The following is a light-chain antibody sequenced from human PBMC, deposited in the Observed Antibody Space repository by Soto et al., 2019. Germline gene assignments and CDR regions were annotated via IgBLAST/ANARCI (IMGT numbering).Light chain of an antibody. Sequence: DIQMTQSPSSLSASVGDRVTITCRASQSISSYLNWYQQKPGKAPKLLIYAASSLQSGVPSRFSGSGSGTAFTLTISSLQPEDFATYYCQQSYSTPFYTFGHGTKLEIK. CDR2: AAS. J-gene: IGKJ2*01. V-gene: IGKV1-39*01. CDR3: QQSYSTPFYT. CDR1: QSISSY.